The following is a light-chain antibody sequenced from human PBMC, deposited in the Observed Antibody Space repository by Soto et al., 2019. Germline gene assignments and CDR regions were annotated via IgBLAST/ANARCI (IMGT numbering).Light chain of an antibody. CDR2: EAS. V-gene: IGKV3-11*01. Sequence: EIVLTQSPGTLSLSPGEGAILSCRASQSVDDYLAWYQQKPGQAPRLLIYEASNRATGVPARFSGSGSGTDFTLTISRLEPEDFAVYYCQHRRSWPITYGQGTRLEIK. CDR3: QHRRSWPIT. CDR1: QSVDDY. J-gene: IGKJ5*01.